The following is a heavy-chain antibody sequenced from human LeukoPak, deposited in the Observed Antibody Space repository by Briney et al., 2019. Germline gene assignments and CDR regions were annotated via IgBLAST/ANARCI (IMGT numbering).Heavy chain of an antibody. CDR1: GGSISSGDYY. CDR3: ARVSHDILTGYYAIDY. CDR2: IYYSGST. J-gene: IGHJ4*02. Sequence: SQTLSLTCTVSGGSISSGDYYWSWIRQPPGTGLEWIGYIYYSGSTYYNQSLKSRVTISVDTSKNQFSLKLSSVTAADTAVYYCARVSHDILTGYYAIDYWGQGTLVTVSS. V-gene: IGHV4-30-4*01. D-gene: IGHD3-9*01.